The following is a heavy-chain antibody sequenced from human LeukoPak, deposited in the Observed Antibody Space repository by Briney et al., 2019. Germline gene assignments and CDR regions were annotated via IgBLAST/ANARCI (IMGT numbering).Heavy chain of an antibody. Sequence: ASVKVSCKASGYTLTSYDINWVRQATGQGLEWMGWISAYNGNTNYAQKLQGRVTMTTDTSTSTAYMELRSLRSDDTAVYYCARDRQLDAFDIWGQGTMVTVSS. CDR1: GYTLTSYD. V-gene: IGHV1-18*01. D-gene: IGHD6-13*01. J-gene: IGHJ3*02. CDR3: ARDRQLDAFDI. CDR2: ISAYNGNT.